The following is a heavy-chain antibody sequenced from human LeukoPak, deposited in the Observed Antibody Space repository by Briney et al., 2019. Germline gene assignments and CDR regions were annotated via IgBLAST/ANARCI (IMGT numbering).Heavy chain of an antibody. J-gene: IGHJ4*02. D-gene: IGHD3-16*01. CDR1: GYTFTSYY. CDR3: ARDVVGDLTFDY. V-gene: IGHV1-46*01. CDR2: INPSAEST. Sequence: ASVKVSCKASGYTFTSYYIHWVRQAPGQGPEWMGIINPSAESTIYAQKFQGRVTMTRDTSTSTVYMELSSLRSEDTAMYYCARDVVGDLTFDYWGQGTLVTVSS.